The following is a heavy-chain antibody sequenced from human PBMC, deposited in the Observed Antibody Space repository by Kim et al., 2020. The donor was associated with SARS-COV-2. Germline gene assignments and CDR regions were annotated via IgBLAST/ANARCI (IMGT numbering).Heavy chain of an antibody. J-gene: IGHJ4*01. CDR1: GISFRSYA. Sequence: GGSLRLSCAASGISFRSYAMSWVRQAPGKGLEWVSAINGSGGNTYYADSVKGRFTISRDNSKNTLYLQMNSLRAEDTAAYYCAKAADGSGWYIFDHWGHGTPVTVSS. CDR2: INGSGGNT. D-gene: IGHD6-19*01. V-gene: IGHV3-23*01. CDR3: AKAADGSGWYIFDH.